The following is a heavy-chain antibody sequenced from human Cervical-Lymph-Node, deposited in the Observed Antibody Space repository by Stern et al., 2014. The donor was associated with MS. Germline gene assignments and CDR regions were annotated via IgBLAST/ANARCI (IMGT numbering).Heavy chain of an antibody. V-gene: IGHV1-2*06. Sequence: VQLVESGAEVKKPGASVKVSCKASGYSFTGYYINWVRRGPGQGLEWMGRIDPNREGENLAQRFNVGVTLTRDMSISTTYMELGSLRSDDTAIYYCASQYCSGGKCHSSAYNYNGMDVWGQGTTVTVSS. J-gene: IGHJ6*02. CDR3: ASQYCSGGKCHSSAYNYNGMDV. CDR2: IDPNREGE. CDR1: GYSFTGYY. D-gene: IGHD2-15*01.